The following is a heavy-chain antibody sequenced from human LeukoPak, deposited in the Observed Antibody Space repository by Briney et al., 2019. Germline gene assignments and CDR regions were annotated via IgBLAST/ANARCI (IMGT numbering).Heavy chain of an antibody. CDR3: ARDLRGDGGDY. CDR2: IIPILGIA. V-gene: IGHV1-69*04. CDR1: GCTFSSYA. Sequence: SVKVSCKASGCTFSSYAISWVRQAPGQGLEWMGRIIPILGIANYAQKFQGRVTITADKSTSTAYMELSSLRSEDTAVYYCARDLRGDGGDYCGQGTLVTVSS. D-gene: IGHD7-27*01. J-gene: IGHJ4*02.